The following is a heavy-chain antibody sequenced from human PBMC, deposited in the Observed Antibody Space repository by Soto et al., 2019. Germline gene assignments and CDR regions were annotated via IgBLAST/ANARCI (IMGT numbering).Heavy chain of an antibody. CDR2: IYHSRST. CDR3: ASHLRPTNWGGGYFDY. Sequence: SETLSLTCAVSGGSISSSNWWSWVRQPPGKGLEWIGEIYHSRSTNYNPSLKSRVTISVDTSKNQFSLKLTSVTAADTAVYYCASHLRPTNWGGGYFDYWGQGPLVTVSS. CDR1: GGSISSSNW. V-gene: IGHV4-4*02. D-gene: IGHD7-27*01. J-gene: IGHJ4*02.